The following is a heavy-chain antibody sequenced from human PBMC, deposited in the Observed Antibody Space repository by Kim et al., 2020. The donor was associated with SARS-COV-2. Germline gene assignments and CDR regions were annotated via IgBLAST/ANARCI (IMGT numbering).Heavy chain of an antibody. D-gene: IGHD1-1*01. CDR3: ATNEPY. CDR1: GFTFSDYN. CDR2: ISSSGTTI. J-gene: IGHJ4*02. V-gene: IGHV3-48*03. Sequence: GGSLRLSCAASGFTFSDYNMNWVRQPPGKGLEWVSYISSSGTTIYYADSVKGRFTISRDNAKKSLYLQMDSLRAEDTAFYYCATNEPYWGQGTLVTVSS.